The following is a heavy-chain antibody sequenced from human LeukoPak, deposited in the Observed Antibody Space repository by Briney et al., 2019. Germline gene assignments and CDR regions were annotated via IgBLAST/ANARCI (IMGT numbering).Heavy chain of an antibody. Sequence: SVKVSFKASGGTFSSYAISWVRQAPGQGFEWMGRIIPIFGTANYAQKFQGRVTITTDESTSTAYMELSSLRSEDTAVYSCARTPLTCSGGSCWFDPWGQGTLVTVSS. J-gene: IGHJ5*02. CDR1: GGTFSSYA. D-gene: IGHD2-15*01. CDR2: IIPIFGTA. V-gene: IGHV1-69*05. CDR3: ARTPLTCSGGSCWFDP.